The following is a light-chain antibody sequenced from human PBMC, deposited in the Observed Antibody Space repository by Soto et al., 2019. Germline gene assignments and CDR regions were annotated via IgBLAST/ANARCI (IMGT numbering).Light chain of an antibody. CDR3: QHYNSHSEA. Sequence: VTQAPSAVDAWVGEGGSITCLAFQSISSWLAWYQQKPGKAPKLVIYKASTLKSGVPSRFSGIGSGTEFTLTISILQPDDFATYYCQHYNSHSEAFGQGTKVDI. J-gene: IGKJ1*01. CDR2: KAS. CDR1: QSISSW. V-gene: IGKV1-5*03.